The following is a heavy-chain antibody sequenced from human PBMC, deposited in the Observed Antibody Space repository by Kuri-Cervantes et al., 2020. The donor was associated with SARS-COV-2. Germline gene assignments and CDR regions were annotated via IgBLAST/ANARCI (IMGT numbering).Heavy chain of an antibody. V-gene: IGHV1-18*01. D-gene: IGHD3-3*01. J-gene: IGHJ6*02. Sequence: ASVKVSCKASGYTFTSYGIGWVRQAPGQGLGWMGWISTYYGDTDYAQSFQDRVTMTTDTSTSTAYMELKSLRSDDTAVYYCARDLPGFLEWLGHWVSGMDVWGQGTTVTVSS. CDR3: ARDLPGFLEWLGHWVSGMDV. CDR1: GYTFTSYG. CDR2: ISTYYGDT.